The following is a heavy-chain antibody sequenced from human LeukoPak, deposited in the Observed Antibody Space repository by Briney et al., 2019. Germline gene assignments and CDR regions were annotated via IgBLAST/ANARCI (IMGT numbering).Heavy chain of an antibody. CDR2: ISGSGGGT. CDR3: ARDGGTAMEDDAFDI. J-gene: IGHJ3*02. V-gene: IGHV3-23*01. Sequence: PGGSLRLSCAASGFTFNSYAMSWVRQAPEKGLEWVATISGSGGGTYYADSVKGRFTISRDDSKNTLDLQMNSLRAEDTAVYYCARDGGTAMEDDAFDIWGQGTMVTVSS. CDR1: GFTFNSYA. D-gene: IGHD5-18*01.